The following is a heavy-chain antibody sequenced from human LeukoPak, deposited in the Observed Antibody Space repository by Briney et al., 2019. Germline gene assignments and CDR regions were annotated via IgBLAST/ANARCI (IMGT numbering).Heavy chain of an antibody. CDR3: ARESGSGSLDY. J-gene: IGHJ4*02. Sequence: PGGSLRLSCEASGFTFSRYRMTWVRQAPGKGLEWVANIKQDGSEKYYVDSVKGRFTISRDNAKNSLYLQMNSLRAEDTAVYYCARESGSGSLDYWGQGTLVTVSS. CDR2: IKQDGSEK. D-gene: IGHD3-10*01. V-gene: IGHV3-7*01. CDR1: GFTFSRYR.